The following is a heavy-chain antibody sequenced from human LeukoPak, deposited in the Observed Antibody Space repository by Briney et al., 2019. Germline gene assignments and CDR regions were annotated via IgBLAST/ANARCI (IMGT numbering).Heavy chain of an antibody. V-gene: IGHV1-2*02. CDR1: GYTFTGYY. Sequence: ASVKVSCKASGYTFTGYYMHWVRQAPGQRLEWMGWINPNRGGTNYAQKFQGRVTKTRDTSISTAYMELSRLRSDDTAVYYCARDVRAVAGHFDYWGQGTLVTVSS. D-gene: IGHD6-19*01. CDR2: INPNRGGT. CDR3: ARDVRAVAGHFDY. J-gene: IGHJ4*02.